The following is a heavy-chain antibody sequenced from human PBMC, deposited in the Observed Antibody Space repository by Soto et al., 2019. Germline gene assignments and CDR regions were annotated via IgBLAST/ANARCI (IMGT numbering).Heavy chain of an antibody. D-gene: IGHD4-17*01. CDR1: GFTFINFA. CDR3: AKVHAMVTTSFDF. V-gene: IGHV3-23*01. Sequence: EVHLLESGGGLVQPGGSLRRSCAASGFTFINFATTWVRQAPGKGLEWVSVISGSDVTTYYADSVKGRFTISRDNSKNTRYLQMNSLRAEDTAVYYCAKVHAMVTTSFDFWGQGTLVIVSS. CDR2: ISGSDVTT. J-gene: IGHJ4*02.